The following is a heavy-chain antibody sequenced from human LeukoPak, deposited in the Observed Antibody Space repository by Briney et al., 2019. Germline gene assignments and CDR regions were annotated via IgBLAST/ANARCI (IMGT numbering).Heavy chain of an antibody. J-gene: IGHJ4*02. CDR2: IYYSGST. CDR1: GGSISSYY. V-gene: IGHV4-59*01. Sequence: SETLSLTCTVSGGSISSYYWSWIRQPPGKGLEWIGYIYYSGSTNYNPSLKSRVTISVDTSKNQFSLKLSSVTAADTAVYYCARGRGVVVITTDPMKGPFDYWGQGTLVTVSS. D-gene: IGHD3-22*01. CDR3: ARGRGVVVITTDPMKGPFDY.